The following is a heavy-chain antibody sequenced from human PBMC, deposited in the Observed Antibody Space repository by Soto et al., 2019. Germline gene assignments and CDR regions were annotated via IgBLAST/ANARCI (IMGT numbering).Heavy chain of an antibody. J-gene: IGHJ3*02. CDR2: INPTSRYV. V-gene: IGHV3-21*01. Sequence: EVQLLESGGGLVNPGGSLRLSCATSGFTFSSYSMDWVRQAPGKGLEWVSSINPTSRYVFYADSVRGRFTISRDYAENPLHLQMNGLRGEDTAVYYCARHETRLTGDGFDIWGRGTVVTVSS. CDR1: GFTFSSYS. D-gene: IGHD3-9*01. CDR3: ARHETRLTGDGFDI.